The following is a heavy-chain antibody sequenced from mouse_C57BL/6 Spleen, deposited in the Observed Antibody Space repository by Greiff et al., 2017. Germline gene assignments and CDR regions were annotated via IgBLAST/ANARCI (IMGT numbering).Heavy chain of an antibody. CDR2: INPSTGGT. Sequence: VHVKQSGPELVKPGASVKISCKASGYSFTGYYMHWVKQSSEKSLEWIGEINPSTGGTSYNQKFKGKATLTVDKSSSTAYMQLKSLTSEDSAVYYCARRLRDWYFDVWGTGTTVTVSS. J-gene: IGHJ1*03. V-gene: IGHV1-43*01. CDR3: ARRLRDWYFDV. CDR1: GYSFTGYY. D-gene: IGHD2-2*01.